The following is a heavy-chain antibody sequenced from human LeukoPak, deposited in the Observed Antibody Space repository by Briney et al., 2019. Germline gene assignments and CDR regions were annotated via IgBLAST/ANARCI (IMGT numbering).Heavy chain of an antibody. CDR2: INTNTGNP. D-gene: IGHD3-10*01. J-gene: IGHJ4*02. Sequence: ASVKVSCKASGYTFTSYGISWVRQAPGQGLEWMGWINTNTGNPTYAQGFTGRFVFSLDTSVSTAYLQISSLKAEDTAVYYCARAPVSGFGEGLFGYWGQGTLVTVSS. CDR1: GYTFTSYG. V-gene: IGHV7-4-1*02. CDR3: ARAPVSGFGEGLFGY.